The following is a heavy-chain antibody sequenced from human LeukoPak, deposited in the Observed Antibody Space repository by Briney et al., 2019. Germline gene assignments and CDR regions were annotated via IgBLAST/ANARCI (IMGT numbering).Heavy chain of an antibody. V-gene: IGHV3-7*01. CDR3: ASGRDGYNFDY. CDR2: IKQDGSEK. J-gene: IGHJ4*02. CDR1: GFTFSSYW. D-gene: IGHD5-24*01. Sequence: GGSLRLSCAASGFTFSSYWMSWVRQAPGKGLEWVDNIKQDGSEKYYVDSVKGRFTISRDNAKNSLYLQMNSLRAEDTAVYYCASGRDGYNFDYWGQGTLVTVSS.